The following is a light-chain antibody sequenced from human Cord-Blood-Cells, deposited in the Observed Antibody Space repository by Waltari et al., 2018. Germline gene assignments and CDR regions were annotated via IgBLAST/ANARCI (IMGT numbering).Light chain of an antibody. CDR2: GAS. CDR1: QSVSSN. CDR3: QQYNNWPPYT. J-gene: IGKJ2*01. Sequence: EIVMTQSPATLSVSPGERATTSCRASQSVSSNLAGYQQKPGQAPRLLIYGASTRATGIPARFSGSGSGTEFTLTISSLQSEDFAVYYCQQYNNWPPYTFGQGTKLEIK. V-gene: IGKV3-15*01.